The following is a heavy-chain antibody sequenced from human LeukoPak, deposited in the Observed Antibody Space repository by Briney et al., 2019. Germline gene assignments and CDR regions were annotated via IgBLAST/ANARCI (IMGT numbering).Heavy chain of an antibody. CDR2: INHSGRT. J-gene: IGHJ5*02. CDR3: ARGRAAAAGTWFYP. Sequence: SQTLSLTCTISGGSISSSSYCWGWIRQPPGKGLEWLGEINHSGRTNYNPSLKSRGTISIDTSKNQYSLNLSSVTASDTAAYFCARGRAAAAGTWFYPWGQGTLVTVSS. CDR1: GGSISSSSYC. D-gene: IGHD6-13*01. V-gene: IGHV4-39*07.